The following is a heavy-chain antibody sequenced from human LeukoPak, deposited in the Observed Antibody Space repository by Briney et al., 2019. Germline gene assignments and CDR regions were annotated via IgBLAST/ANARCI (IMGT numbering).Heavy chain of an antibody. D-gene: IGHD4-17*01. CDR2: ISGSSYNI. Sequence: GGSLRLSCEASGFTFSGYEMNWVRQAPGKGLEWVSYISGSSYNIYYADSVQGRFTISRDNAKNSLYLQMNSLRAEDTAVYYCVRENFGDYGDAFDIWGQGTMVTVSS. CDR1: GFTFSGYE. J-gene: IGHJ3*02. CDR3: VRENFGDYGDAFDI. V-gene: IGHV3-48*03.